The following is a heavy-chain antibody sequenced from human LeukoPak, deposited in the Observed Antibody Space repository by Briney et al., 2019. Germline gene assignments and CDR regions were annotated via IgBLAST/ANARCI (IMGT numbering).Heavy chain of an antibody. D-gene: IGHD1-7*01. Sequence: SETLSLTCTVSGGSISSYYWSWIRQPPGKGLEWIGYIYYSGSTNYNPSLKSRVTISVDTSKNQFSLKLSFVTAADTAVYYCASGVTGTTVDYWGQGTLVTVSS. J-gene: IGHJ4*02. V-gene: IGHV4-59*01. CDR2: IYYSGST. CDR1: GGSISSYY. CDR3: ASGVTGTTVDY.